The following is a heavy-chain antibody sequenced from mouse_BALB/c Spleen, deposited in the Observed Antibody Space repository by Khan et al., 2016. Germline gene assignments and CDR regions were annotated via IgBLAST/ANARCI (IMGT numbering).Heavy chain of an antibody. Sequence: VQLQESGPGLVQPSQSLSITCTVSGFSLTSYGVHWVRQSPGKGLEWLGVIWSGGSTDYNAAFISRLSISKDNSKSQVFFKMNSLQANDTAIYYCAREDYYGTYWYFDVWGAGTTVTVSS. CDR1: GFSLTSYG. CDR3: AREDYYGTYWYFDV. CDR2: IWSGGST. J-gene: IGHJ1*01. D-gene: IGHD1-1*01. V-gene: IGHV2-2*02.